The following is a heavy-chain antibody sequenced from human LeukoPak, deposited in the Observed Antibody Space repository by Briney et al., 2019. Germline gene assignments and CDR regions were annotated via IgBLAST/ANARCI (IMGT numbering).Heavy chain of an antibody. D-gene: IGHD2-15*01. Sequence: PGGSLRLSCAASGFTFSSYTMHWVRQAPGKGLEWVAVISYDGSNKYYADSVKGRFTISRDNSKNTLYLQMSSLKTEDTAVYYCTTDLEDIVVVWGQGTLVTVSS. V-gene: IGHV3-30-3*01. CDR3: TTDLEDIVVV. CDR1: GFTFSSYT. CDR2: ISYDGSNK. J-gene: IGHJ4*02.